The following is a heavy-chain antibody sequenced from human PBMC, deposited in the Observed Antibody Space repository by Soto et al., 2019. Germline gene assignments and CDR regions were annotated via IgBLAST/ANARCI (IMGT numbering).Heavy chain of an antibody. CDR3: ATAKSVMAAAGTDYYYYGMDV. V-gene: IGHV1-24*01. CDR1: GYTLTELS. CDR2: FDPEDGET. J-gene: IGHJ6*02. Sequence: ASVKVSCKVSGYTLTELSMHWVRQAPGKGLEWMGGFDPEDGETIYAQKFQGRVTMTEDTSTDTAYMELSSLRSEDTAVYYCATAKSVMAAAGTDYYYYGMDVWRQGTTVTGSS. D-gene: IGHD6-13*01.